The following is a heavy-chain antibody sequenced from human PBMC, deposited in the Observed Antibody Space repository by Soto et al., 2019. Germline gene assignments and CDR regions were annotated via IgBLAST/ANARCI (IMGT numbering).Heavy chain of an antibody. V-gene: IGHV3-72*01. CDR2: STNKASSYTT. Sequence: EVQLVESGGGLVQPGGSLRLSCAVSGFTFSDHYMDWVRQAPGKGLEWVGRSTNKASSYTTLYAASVKGRFTISRDDSKNSLYLQMNSLKTEDTAVYYCARGRDSFDYWGQGTLVTVS. CDR1: GFTFSDHY. CDR3: ARGRDSFDY. J-gene: IGHJ4*02.